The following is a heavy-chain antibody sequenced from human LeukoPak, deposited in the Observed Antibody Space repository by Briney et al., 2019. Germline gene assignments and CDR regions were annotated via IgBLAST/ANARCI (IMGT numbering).Heavy chain of an antibody. CDR1: GFTFSSYG. Sequence: GGSLRLSCTASGFTFSSYGMHWVRQAPGKGLEWVAFIRYDGSNKYYADSVKGRFTISRDNSKNTLYLQMNSLRAEDTAVYYCAKDRGAGRDIVVVPDYYYMDVWGKGTTVTVSS. J-gene: IGHJ6*03. D-gene: IGHD2-2*01. CDR3: AKDRGAGRDIVVVPDYYYMDV. CDR2: IRYDGSNK. V-gene: IGHV3-30*02.